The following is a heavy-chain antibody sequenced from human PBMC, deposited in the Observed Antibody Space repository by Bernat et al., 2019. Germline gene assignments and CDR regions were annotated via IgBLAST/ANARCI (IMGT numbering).Heavy chain of an antibody. CDR3: ARVGWAFGGYSGYDVSAFYMDV. V-gene: IGHV4-31*03. CDR2: IYYSGST. D-gene: IGHD5-12*01. CDR1: GGSISSGGYY. J-gene: IGHJ3*01. Sequence: QVQLQESGPGLVKPSQTLSLTCTVSGGSISSGGYYWSWIRQHPGKGLEWIGYIYYSGSTYYNPSLKSRVTISVDTSKNQFSLKLSSVTAADTAVYYCARVGWAFGGYSGYDVSAFYMDVWGQGTMVTVSS.